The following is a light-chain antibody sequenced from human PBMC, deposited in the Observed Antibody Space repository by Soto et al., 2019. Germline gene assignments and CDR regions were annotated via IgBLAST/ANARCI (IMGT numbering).Light chain of an antibody. CDR2: DVT. CDR1: SSDVGGYDY. V-gene: IGLV2-11*01. J-gene: IGLJ1*01. Sequence: QSALTQPRSVSGSPGQSVAISCTGTSSDVGGYDYVSWFQQHPGKAPNLMIYDVTKRPSGVPDRFSGSKSGNTASLTISGLQAEDEADYYCCSYGGGPYVFGTGTKLTVL. CDR3: CSYGGGPYV.